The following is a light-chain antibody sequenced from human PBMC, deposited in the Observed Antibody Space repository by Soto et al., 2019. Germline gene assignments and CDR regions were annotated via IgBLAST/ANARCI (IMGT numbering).Light chain of an antibody. Sequence: EIVMTQSPATLSLSPGERATLSCRASQTIDNTLAWYQRKPGQAPRLLIYDASTRATGVPARFSGSGSGTDFTLTISSLQSEDFAVYSCQQYNNWLMYTFGQGTKVDIK. J-gene: IGKJ2*01. CDR2: DAS. V-gene: IGKV3-15*01. CDR3: QQYNNWLMYT. CDR1: QTIDNT.